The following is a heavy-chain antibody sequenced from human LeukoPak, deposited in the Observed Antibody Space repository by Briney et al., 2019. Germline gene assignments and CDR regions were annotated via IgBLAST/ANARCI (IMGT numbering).Heavy chain of an antibody. V-gene: IGHV3-64*01. D-gene: IGHD3-16*02. CDR1: GFTFSSYA. CDR2: ISSNGGST. J-gene: IGHJ4*02. Sequence: GGSLRLSCAASGFTFSSYAMHWVRQAPGKGLEYVSAISSNGGSTYYANSVKGRFTISRDNSKNTLYLQMGSLRAEDMAVYYCARVMITFGGVIAPFDYWGQGTLVTVSS. CDR3: ARVMITFGGVIAPFDY.